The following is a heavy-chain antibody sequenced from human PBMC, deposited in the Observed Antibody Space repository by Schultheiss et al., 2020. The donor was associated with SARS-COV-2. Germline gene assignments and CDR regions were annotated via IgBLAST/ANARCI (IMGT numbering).Heavy chain of an antibody. J-gene: IGHJ5*02. Sequence: SETLSLTCTVSGGSISSGGYFWSWIRQHPGKGLEWIGYIYYSGNTYYNPSLKSRVTISVDTSKNQFSLKLSSVTAADTAVYYCARIIRDSRLNWIAPWGQGTLVTVSS. V-gene: IGHV4-31*03. D-gene: IGHD6-13*01. CDR3: ARIIRDSRLNWIAP. CDR2: IYYSGNT. CDR1: GGSISSGGYF.